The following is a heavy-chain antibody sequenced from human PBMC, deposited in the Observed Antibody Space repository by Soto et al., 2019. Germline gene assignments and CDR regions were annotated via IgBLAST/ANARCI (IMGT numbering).Heavy chain of an antibody. D-gene: IGHD3-3*01. Sequence: PSETLYLTSTVSGGSIYSGGYYWSWIRPHPGKGLEWIGYIYYSGSTYYNPSLKSRVTISVDTSKNQFSLKLSSVTAADTAVYYCARDSRPYYDFWSGYYPTKDYYYYGMDVWGQGTTVTVSS. J-gene: IGHJ6*02. CDR2: IYYSGST. CDR1: GGSIYSGGYY. V-gene: IGHV4-31*03. CDR3: ARDSRPYYDFWSGYYPTKDYYYYGMDV.